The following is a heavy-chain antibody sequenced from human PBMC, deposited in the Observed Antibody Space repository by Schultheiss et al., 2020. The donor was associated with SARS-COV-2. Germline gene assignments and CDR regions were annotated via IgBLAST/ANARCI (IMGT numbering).Heavy chain of an antibody. CDR1: GFIVSGEY. V-gene: IGHV3-53*05. D-gene: IGHD3-3*01. Sequence: GGSLRLSCAASGFIVSGEYMSWVRQAPGKGLDWVSIIYRDGKTFYGDSVKGRFTISRDNSKNSLYLQMNSLRVEDTAVYYCAVEGIFGVVMGFGYWGQGTLVTVSS. CDR2: IYRDGKT. J-gene: IGHJ4*02. CDR3: AVEGIFGVVMGFGY.